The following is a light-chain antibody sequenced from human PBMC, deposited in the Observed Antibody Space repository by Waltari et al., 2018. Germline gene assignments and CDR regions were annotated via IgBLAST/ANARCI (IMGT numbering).Light chain of an antibody. CDR1: QRVSNS. J-gene: IGKJ5*01. CDR2: AAS. CDR3: QLRTGWPMT. Sequence: EVVLTQSPATLSLSPGERATLSCRASQRVSNSLAWYRQKPGQAPSLLIYAASTRAAGIPGRFSGSGSGTDFTLTISSLEPEDFAVYYCQLRTGWPMTFGQGTRLEIK. V-gene: IGKV3-11*01.